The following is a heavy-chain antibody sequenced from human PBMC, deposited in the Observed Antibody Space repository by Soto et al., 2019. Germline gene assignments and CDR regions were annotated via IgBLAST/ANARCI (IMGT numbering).Heavy chain of an antibody. CDR3: ARESGRAAAGTLHHGMDV. CDR2: IIPIFGTA. Sequence: QVQLVQSGAEVKKPGSSVKVSCKASGGTFSSYAISWVRQAPGQGLEWMGGIIPIFGTANYAQKFQGRVTITADESTSTXXRELSSLRSEDTAVDYWARESGRAAAGTLHHGMDVWGQGTTVTVSS. J-gene: IGHJ6*02. V-gene: IGHV1-69*12. CDR1: GGTFSSYA. D-gene: IGHD6-13*01.